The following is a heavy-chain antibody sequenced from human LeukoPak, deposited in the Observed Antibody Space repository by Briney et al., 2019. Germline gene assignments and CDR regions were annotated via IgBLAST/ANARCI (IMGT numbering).Heavy chain of an antibody. CDR3: ARDGHYFAMDV. CDR1: GFTFNYYW. V-gene: IGHV3-7*03. CDR2: IKPDGSEK. J-gene: IGHJ6*02. Sequence: GGSLRLSCAASGFTFNYYWMSWVRQTPGKGLEWLANIKPDGSEKYYVDSVRGRFTISRDNAKSSVHLQMSGLRAEDTAIYYCARDGHYFAMDVWGQGTTVTVSS.